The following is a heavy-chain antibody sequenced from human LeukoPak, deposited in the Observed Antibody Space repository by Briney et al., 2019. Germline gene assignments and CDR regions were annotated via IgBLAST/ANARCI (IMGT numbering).Heavy chain of an antibody. CDR3: AKVNGPKVLRFLEWLLLGYFDY. Sequence: GGSLRLSCAASGFTFSSYAMSWVRQAPGKGLEWVSAISGSGGSTYYADSVKGRFTISRDNSKNTLYLQMNSLRAEDTAVYYCAKVNGPKVLRFLEWLLLGYFDYWGQGTLVTVSS. D-gene: IGHD3-3*01. V-gene: IGHV3-23*01. J-gene: IGHJ4*02. CDR1: GFTFSSYA. CDR2: ISGSGGST.